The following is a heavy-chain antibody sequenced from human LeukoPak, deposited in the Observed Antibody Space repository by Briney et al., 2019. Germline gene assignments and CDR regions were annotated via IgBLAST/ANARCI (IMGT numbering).Heavy chain of an antibody. CDR3: AKDLEWELLGSSWFDP. CDR2: ISAYNGNT. D-gene: IGHD1-26*01. V-gene: IGHV1-18*01. Sequence: GASAKVSCKASGYTFTSYGISWVRQAPGQGLEWMGWISAYNGNTNYAQKLQGRVTMTTDTSTSTAYVELRSLRSDDTAVYYCAKDLEWELLGSSWFDPWGQGTLVTVSS. J-gene: IGHJ5*02. CDR1: GYTFTSYG.